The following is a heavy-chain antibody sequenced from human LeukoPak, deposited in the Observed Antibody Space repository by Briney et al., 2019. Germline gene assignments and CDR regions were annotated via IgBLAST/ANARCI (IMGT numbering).Heavy chain of an antibody. Sequence: NPGGSLRLSCAAYGFTFRDYYMSWIRQAPGKGLEWVSYISSSGGTIYYADSVKGRFTISRDNSKNTLYLQMNSLRAEDTAVYYCARGSVVPAAMFRGNWNYRYYGMDVWGQGTTVTVSS. CDR3: ARGSVVPAAMFRGNWNYRYYGMDV. CDR1: GFTFRDYY. J-gene: IGHJ6*02. CDR2: ISSSGGTI. D-gene: IGHD2-2*01. V-gene: IGHV3-11*04.